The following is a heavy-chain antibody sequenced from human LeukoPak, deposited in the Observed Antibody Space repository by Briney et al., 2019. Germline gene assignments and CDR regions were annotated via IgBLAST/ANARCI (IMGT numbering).Heavy chain of an antibody. CDR3: ARDCSGGSCYPTRDAFDI. Sequence: GGSLRLSCAASGFIVSSNYMSWVRQAPGKGLEWVSVIYSGGSTYYADSVKGRFTISRDNSKNTLYLQMNSLRAEDTAVYYCARDCSGGSCYPTRDAFDIWGQGTMVTVSS. CDR2: IYSGGST. D-gene: IGHD2-15*01. CDR1: GFIVSSNY. V-gene: IGHV3-66*01. J-gene: IGHJ3*02.